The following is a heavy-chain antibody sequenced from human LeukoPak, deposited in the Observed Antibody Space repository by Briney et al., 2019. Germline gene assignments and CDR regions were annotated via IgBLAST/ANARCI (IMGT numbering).Heavy chain of an antibody. CDR2: ISGSGGST. D-gene: IGHD1-26*01. Sequence: GGSLRLSCAASGFTFGSYAMYWVRQASGKGLEWVSGISGSGGSTFYADSVKGRFTISRDNSKNTLYLQMNSLRAEDTAVYYCAKTTRLVGAYYFDYWGQGTLVTVSS. V-gene: IGHV3-23*01. CDR3: AKTTRLVGAYYFDY. CDR1: GFTFGSYA. J-gene: IGHJ4*02.